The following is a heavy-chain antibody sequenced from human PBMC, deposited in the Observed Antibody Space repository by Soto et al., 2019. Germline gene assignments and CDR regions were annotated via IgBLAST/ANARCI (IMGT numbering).Heavy chain of an antibody. CDR2: IIPIFGTA. J-gene: IGHJ6*02. CDR3: ARSITGAVSYYYGMDV. D-gene: IGHD1-20*01. CDR1: GGTFSSYA. V-gene: IGHV1-69*12. Sequence: QVQLVQSGAEVKKPGSSAKVSCKASGGTFSSYAISWVRQAPGQGLEWMGGIIPIFGTANYAQKFQGRVTIPADESMSKAYMELSSLRSEDTAVYYCARSITGAVSYYYGMDVWGQGTTVTVSS.